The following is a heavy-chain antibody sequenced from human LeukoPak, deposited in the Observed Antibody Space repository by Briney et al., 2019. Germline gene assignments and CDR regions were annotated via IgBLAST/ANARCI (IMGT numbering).Heavy chain of an antibody. CDR1: GYTFTNYA. CDR3: ARAYQPLGGLSFPDS. J-gene: IGHJ5*01. D-gene: IGHD3-16*02. V-gene: IGHV7-4-1*02. CDR2: INPSTGNP. Sequence: ASVKVSCKASGYTFTNYAMNWVRQAPGQGLEWMGWINPSTGNPAYAQGFTGRFVFSLDTSVTTTYLQISGLKAEDTAVYYCARAYQPLGGLSFPDSWGQGTLVTVSS.